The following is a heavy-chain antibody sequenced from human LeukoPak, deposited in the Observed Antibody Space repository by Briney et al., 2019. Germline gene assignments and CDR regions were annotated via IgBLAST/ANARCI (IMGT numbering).Heavy chain of an antibody. CDR2: IYYTGSS. J-gene: IGHJ4*02. D-gene: IGHD3-22*01. CDR3: ARAVGSSGYCFDY. Sequence: SETLSLTCTVSGSSTSSYYWSWIRQPPGKGLERIGYIYYTGSSNYNPSLESRVTISLDTSKNHFSLKLTSVTAADTAVYYCARAVGSSGYCFDYWGQGTLVTVSS. V-gene: IGHV4-59*01. CDR1: GSSTSSYY.